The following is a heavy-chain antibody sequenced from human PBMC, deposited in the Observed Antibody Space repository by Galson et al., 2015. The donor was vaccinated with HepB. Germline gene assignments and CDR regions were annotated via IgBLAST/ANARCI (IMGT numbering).Heavy chain of an antibody. Sequence: SLRLSCAASGFTFSDYSMNWVRQAPGKGLEWVSYISSGSSTVHYVDSVKGRFTISRDNAKNSLYLQMNSLRDEDTAVYYCARDRVPGYYKRYDHYGMDVWGQGTTVTGFS. CDR3: ARDRVPGYYKRYDHYGMDV. D-gene: IGHD3-9*01. J-gene: IGHJ6*02. CDR2: ISSGSSTV. V-gene: IGHV3-48*02. CDR1: GFTFSDYS.